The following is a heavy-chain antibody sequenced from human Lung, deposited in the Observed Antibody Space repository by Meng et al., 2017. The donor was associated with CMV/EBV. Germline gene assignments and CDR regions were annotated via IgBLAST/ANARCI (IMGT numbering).Heavy chain of an antibody. V-gene: IGHV3-30-3*01. CDR1: GFTFSSYA. CDR3: ARDSGSSSFYYYYGMDV. J-gene: IGHJ6*02. Sequence: GGSLRLSCAASGFTFSSYAMHWVRQAPGKGLEWVTVISYGGSNKYYADSVKGRFTISRDHSKNTLYLQMNSLRAEDTAVYYCARDSGSSSFYYYYGMDVWGQGTTVTVSS. D-gene: IGHD6-6*01. CDR2: ISYGGSNK.